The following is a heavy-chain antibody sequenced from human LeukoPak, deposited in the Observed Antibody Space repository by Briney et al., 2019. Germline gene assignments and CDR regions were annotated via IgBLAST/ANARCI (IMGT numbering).Heavy chain of an antibody. CDR1: GYTFSTYY. CDR3: ARESGDITAPKKNFDL. D-gene: IGHD6-13*01. V-gene: IGHV1-46*01. Sequence: ASVKVSCKASGYTFSTYYVHWVRQTPGQGLEWMAAINPSDIKKYYAQEFQGRVAVAWDTSTSTVYMELSSLRSEDTAVYYCARESGDITAPKKNFDLWGQGTLITVSS. CDR2: INPSDIKK. J-gene: IGHJ4*02.